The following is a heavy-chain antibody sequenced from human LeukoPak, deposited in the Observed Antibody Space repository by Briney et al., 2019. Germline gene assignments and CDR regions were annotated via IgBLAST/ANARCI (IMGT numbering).Heavy chain of an antibody. V-gene: IGHV1-2*02. CDR1: GYTFTGNH. CDR2: IDPNSGDT. CDR3: AKEADIVSFDL. D-gene: IGHD2-15*01. J-gene: IGHJ2*01. Sequence: ASVKVSCKASGYTFTGNHVHWLRQAPGQGLEGMGWIDPNSGDTMYAQKFQDRVTMTSDTSINTAYMELSGLRSDDTAVYFCAKEADIVSFDLWGRGTLVTVSS.